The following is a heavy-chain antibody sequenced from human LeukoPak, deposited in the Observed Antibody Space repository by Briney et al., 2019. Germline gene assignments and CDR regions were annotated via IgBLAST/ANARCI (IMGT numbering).Heavy chain of an antibody. D-gene: IGHD4-17*01. CDR1: GGTFSSYA. CDR2: IIPILGIE. Sequence: GSSVRVSCKASGGTFSSYAISWVRQAPGQGLEWMGRIIPILGIENYPQKFQGRVTITADKSTSTAYMELSSLRSEDTAVYYCARDRVTTPPFDYWGQGTLAT. J-gene: IGHJ4*02. V-gene: IGHV1-69*04. CDR3: ARDRVTTPPFDY.